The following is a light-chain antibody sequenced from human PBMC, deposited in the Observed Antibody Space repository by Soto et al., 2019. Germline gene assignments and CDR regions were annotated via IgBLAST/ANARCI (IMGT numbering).Light chain of an antibody. CDR2: GAS. Sequence: EIVLTQSPGTLSLSPGERATLSCGASQSLTSNSLAWYQQKPGQAPRLLIYGASSRSTSIPDRFSGSGSGTDFTLTISGLEPKDVAVYYCQQYGTSPYTFGQGTKLEIK. J-gene: IGKJ2*01. V-gene: IGKV3-20*01. CDR1: QSLTSNS. CDR3: QQYGTSPYT.